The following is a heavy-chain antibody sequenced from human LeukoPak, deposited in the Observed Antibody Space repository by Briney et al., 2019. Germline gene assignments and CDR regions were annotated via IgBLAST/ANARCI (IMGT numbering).Heavy chain of an antibody. V-gene: IGHV3-23*01. CDR1: GFTFSSYV. J-gene: IGHJ6*03. Sequence: GGSLRLSCAASGFTFSSYVMSWVRQAPGKGLEWVSAISGSGGSTYYADSVKGRFTISRDNSKNTLYLQMNSLRAEDTTVYYCAKAGPDSSSWYSYYYYYMDVWGKGTTVTVSS. CDR3: AKAGPDSSSWYSYYYYYMDV. CDR2: ISGSGGST. D-gene: IGHD6-13*01.